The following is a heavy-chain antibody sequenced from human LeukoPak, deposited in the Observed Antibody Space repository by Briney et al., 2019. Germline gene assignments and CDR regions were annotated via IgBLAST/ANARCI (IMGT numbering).Heavy chain of an antibody. CDR3: ARTYGDYDYYYMDV. D-gene: IGHD4-17*01. V-gene: IGHV3-7*01. CDR2: IKQDGSEK. J-gene: IGHJ6*03. Sequence: GGSLRLSCAASGFTFSSYWMSWVRQAPGKGLEWVANIKQDGSEKYYVDSVKGRFTISRDNAKNSLYLQMNSLRAEDTAVYYCARTYGDYDYYYMDVWGKGTTVTVSS. CDR1: GFTFSSYW.